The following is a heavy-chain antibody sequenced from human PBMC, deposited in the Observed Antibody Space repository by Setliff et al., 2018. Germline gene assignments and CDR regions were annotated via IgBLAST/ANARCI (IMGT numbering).Heavy chain of an antibody. CDR1: GFTFSSYS. J-gene: IGHJ5*02. V-gene: IGHV3-21*01. Sequence: PGGSLRLSCAASGFTFSSYSMNWVRQAPGKGLEWVSSISSSSSYIYYADSVKGRFTISRDNAKNSLYLQMNSLRAEDTAVYYCARDSPQYNWFDPWGQGTLVTVSS. CDR3: ARDSPQYNWFDP. CDR2: ISSSSSYI.